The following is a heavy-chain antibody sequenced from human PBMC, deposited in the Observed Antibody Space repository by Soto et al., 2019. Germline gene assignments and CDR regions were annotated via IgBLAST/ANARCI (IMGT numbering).Heavy chain of an antibody. D-gene: IGHD2-21*01. CDR2: INPDNGNT. Sequence: QVQLVQSGAEVKKPGASVKISCKASGYTFTRYTMNWVRQAPGQRLEWMGWINPDNGNTKSSQKSQDRVLITRDTSASTAYTDRSSLRSEDTAVYYCARGIATGQLDPWGQGTLVTVSS. V-gene: IGHV1-3*01. CDR3: ARGIATGQLDP. J-gene: IGHJ5*02. CDR1: GYTFTRYT.